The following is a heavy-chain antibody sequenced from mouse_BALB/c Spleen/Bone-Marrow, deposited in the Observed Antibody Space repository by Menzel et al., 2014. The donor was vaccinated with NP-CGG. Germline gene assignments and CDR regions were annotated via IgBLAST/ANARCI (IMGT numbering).Heavy chain of an antibody. Sequence: VQLQQSGAELVKPGASVKLSCKASGYTFTSYYMYWVKQRPGQGLEWTGGINPSNGGTNFNEKLKSKATLTVDKSSSTAYMQLSSLTSEDSAVYYCTRSEPFAYWGQGTLVTVSA. CDR3: TRSEPFAY. V-gene: IGHV1S81*02. CDR1: GYTFTSYY. CDR2: INPSNGGT. J-gene: IGHJ3*01.